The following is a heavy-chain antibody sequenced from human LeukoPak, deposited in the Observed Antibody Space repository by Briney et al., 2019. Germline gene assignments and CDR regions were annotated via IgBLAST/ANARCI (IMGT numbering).Heavy chain of an antibody. D-gene: IGHD3-10*01. V-gene: IGHV3-53*01. CDR1: GFTVSSNY. CDR2: IYSGGST. Sequence: RPGGSLRLSCAASGFTVSSNYMSWVRQAPGKGLEWVSVIYSGGSTYYADSVKGRFTISRDNSKNTLYLQMNSLRAEDTAVYYCASTDGSGSYSSFDYWGQGTLVTVSS. J-gene: IGHJ4*02. CDR3: ASTDGSGSYSSFDY.